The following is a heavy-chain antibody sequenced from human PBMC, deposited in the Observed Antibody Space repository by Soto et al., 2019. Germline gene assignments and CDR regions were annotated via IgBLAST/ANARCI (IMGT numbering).Heavy chain of an antibody. CDR3: ARDFNDYYYYYYMAV. Sequence: QVQLVESGGGVVQPGRSLRLSCAASGFTFSSYGMHWVRQAPGKGLEWVAVIWYDGSNKYYADSVKGRFTISRDNSKKTLYLLMSSLRAEATAVYYCARDFNDYYYYYYMAVWGKGTTFTVSS. J-gene: IGHJ6*03. CDR2: IWYDGSNK. V-gene: IGHV3-33*01. CDR1: GFTFSSYG.